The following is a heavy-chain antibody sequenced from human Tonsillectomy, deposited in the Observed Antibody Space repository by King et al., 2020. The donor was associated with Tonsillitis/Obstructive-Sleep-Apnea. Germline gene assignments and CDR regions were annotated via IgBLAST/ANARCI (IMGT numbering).Heavy chain of an antibody. Sequence: QLQESGPGLVKPSGTLSLTCAVSGGSISSSNWWSWVRQPPGKWLEWIGEIYQSVSTNHNPSLKSPVTISVDKSKNQSSLNLSSVTAADAAVYYCARRGGYYVSGNYYYYMDVWGKGTTVTVSS. J-gene: IGHJ6*03. CDR2: IYQSVST. CDR1: GGSISSSNW. D-gene: IGHD3-10*01. V-gene: IGHV4-4*02. CDR3: ARRGGYYVSGNYYYYMDV.